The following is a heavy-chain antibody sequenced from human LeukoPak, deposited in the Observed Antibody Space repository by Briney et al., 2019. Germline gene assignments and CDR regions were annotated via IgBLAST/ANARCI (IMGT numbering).Heavy chain of an antibody. D-gene: IGHD5-12*01. J-gene: IGHJ4*02. CDR3: ARHKYSGYERVFDY. V-gene: IGHV4-59*08. CDR2: IYYSGST. CDR1: GGSINGYF. Sequence: PSETLSFTCTVSGGSINGYFWIWIRQPPGKGLEWIGYIYYSGSTNYNPSLKSRVTISVDTSKNQFSLNLNSVTAADTAVYYCARHKYSGYERVFDYWGQGTLVTVSS.